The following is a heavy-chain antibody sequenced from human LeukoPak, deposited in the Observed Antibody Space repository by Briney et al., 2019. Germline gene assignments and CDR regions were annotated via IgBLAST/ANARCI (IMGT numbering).Heavy chain of an antibody. CDR1: GGSITSGNW. CDR2: IYHSGGT. V-gene: IGHV4-4*02. J-gene: IGHJ5*02. Sequence: SETLSLTCAVSGGSITSGNWWSWVRQPPGKGLEWIGEIYHSGGTNYNPSLKSRVTISVDKSKNQFSLILNSVTAADTAVYYCARGVPAAGSIRFDPWGQGTLVTVSS. CDR3: ARGVPAAGSIRFDP. D-gene: IGHD6-13*01.